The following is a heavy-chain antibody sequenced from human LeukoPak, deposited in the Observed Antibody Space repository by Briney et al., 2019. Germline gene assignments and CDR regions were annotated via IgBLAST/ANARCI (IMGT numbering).Heavy chain of an antibody. V-gene: IGHV4-34*01. CDR1: GGSFSGYY. D-gene: IGHD1-26*01. CDR3: ARGFATKDY. CDR2: INHSGST. Sequence: SETLSLTCAIYGGSFSGYYWSWIRQPPGKGLEWIGEINHSGSTNYNPSLKSRVTISVDTSKNQFSLKLSSVTAADTAVYYCARGFATKDYWGQGTLVTVSS. J-gene: IGHJ4*02.